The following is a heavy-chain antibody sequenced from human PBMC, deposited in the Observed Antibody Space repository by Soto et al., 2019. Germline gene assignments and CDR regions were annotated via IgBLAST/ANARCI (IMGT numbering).Heavy chain of an antibody. J-gene: IGHJ4*02. D-gene: IGHD6-13*01. CDR2: ISGSGGST. CDR1: GFTFSSYA. CDR3: AGRSSSALPTGIRGSQRGTMGKPYFDY. Sequence: GGSLRLSCAASGFTFSSYAMSWVRQAPGKGLEWVSAISGSGGSTYHADSVKGRFTISVDTSKNQFSLKLSSVTAADTAVYYCAGRSSSALPTGIRGSQRGTMGKPYFDYWGQGTLVTVSS. V-gene: IGHV3-23*01.